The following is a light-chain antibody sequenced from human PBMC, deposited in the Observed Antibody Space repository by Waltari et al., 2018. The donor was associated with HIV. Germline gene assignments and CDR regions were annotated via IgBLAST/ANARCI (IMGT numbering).Light chain of an antibody. CDR3: MEALEVT. J-gene: IGKJ1*01. CDR2: FDS. CDR1: RSLLQSTGYNY. V-gene: IGKV2-28*01. Sequence: IVLAQSPLALAVPPGEPATIPCRSIRSLLQSTGYNYLDCYLQKPGQSPQLLIYFDSNRGYGAPDRFSGSGSGRDFTLKISRVGAKDVGVYYCMEALEVTFGQGTKVEIK.